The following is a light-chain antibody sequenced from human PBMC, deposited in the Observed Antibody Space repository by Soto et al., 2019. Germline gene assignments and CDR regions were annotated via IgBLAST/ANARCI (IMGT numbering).Light chain of an antibody. J-gene: IGKJ4*01. CDR2: DAS. Sequence: SVLTQSPGTLSLTPGERGTLSCRASQSFSSSYLAWYQQKPGQAPRLLIYDASNTATGIPARFSGSGSGTDFSLTISSLEPEDLAVYYCQQRSTWPLTFGGGTKVDIK. V-gene: IGKV3-11*01. CDR3: QQRSTWPLT. CDR1: QSFSSSY.